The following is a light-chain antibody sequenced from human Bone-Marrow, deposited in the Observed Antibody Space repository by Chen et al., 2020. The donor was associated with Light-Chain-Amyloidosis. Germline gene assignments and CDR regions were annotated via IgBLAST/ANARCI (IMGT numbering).Light chain of an antibody. CDR1: QSVSSN. Sequence: EIVMTQSPATLSVSPGERATLSCRASQSVSSNLAWYQQKPGQTPRLLIYGASTRATGIPARFSGSGSATEFTLTISSLQSEDFGVYYCQQYNNWPPTFGQGTKVEIK. J-gene: IGKJ1*01. V-gene: IGKV3-15*01. CDR3: QQYNNWPPT. CDR2: GAS.